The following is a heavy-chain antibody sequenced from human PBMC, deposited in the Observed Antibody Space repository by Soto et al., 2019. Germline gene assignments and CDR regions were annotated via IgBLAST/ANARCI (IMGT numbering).Heavy chain of an antibody. V-gene: IGHV1-46*01. CDR3: ARALAPFYYYYGMDV. CDR2: TIPSGAST. Sequence: QVQLVQSGAEVKKPGASVKVSCKASGYTFTTYYMHWVRQAPGQGLEWMGTTIPSGASTSYAQKFQGRVTMTRDTSTSTAYMELSSLTSEDTAVYYCARALAPFYYYYGMDVWVQGTTVTVSS. D-gene: IGHD3-3*02. J-gene: IGHJ6*02. CDR1: GYTFTTYY.